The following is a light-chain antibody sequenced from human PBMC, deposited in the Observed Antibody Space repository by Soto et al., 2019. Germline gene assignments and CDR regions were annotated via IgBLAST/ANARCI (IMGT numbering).Light chain of an antibody. J-gene: IGKJ3*01. V-gene: IGKV3-11*02. CDR2: DAS. CDR3: QQRFTWPPFT. CDR1: QSVSSN. Sequence: EIVMTQSPATLSVSPGERATLSCRASQSVSSNLAWYQQRPGQAPRLLIFDASNRAPGIPARFSASGSRRDFTLTISSLEPEDFAVYYCQQRFTWPPFTFGPGTKVDF.